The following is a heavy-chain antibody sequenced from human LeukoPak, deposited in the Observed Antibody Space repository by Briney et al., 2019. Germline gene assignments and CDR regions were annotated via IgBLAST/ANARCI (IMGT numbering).Heavy chain of an antibody. CDR1: GFTFNSYG. D-gene: IGHD3-10*01. CDR2: IQYDGSNK. Sequence: PGRSLRLSCAASGFTFNSYGMHWVRQAPGKGLEWVTFIQYDGSNKYYADSVKGRFTISRDNSKNTVFLHMSSLRTEDTAVYYRARSLTMVRAYDYWGQGTLVTVSS. CDR3: ARSLTMVRAYDY. J-gene: IGHJ4*02. V-gene: IGHV3-30*03.